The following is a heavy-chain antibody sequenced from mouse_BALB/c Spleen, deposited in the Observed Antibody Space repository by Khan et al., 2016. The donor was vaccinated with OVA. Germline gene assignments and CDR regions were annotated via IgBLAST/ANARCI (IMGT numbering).Heavy chain of an antibody. D-gene: IGHD2-10*02. CDR2: ISPTNGGT. V-gene: IGHV1S81*02. CDR1: GYTFSSYY. CDR3: TRSAYANPFAY. Sequence: QVQLKQSGAELVKPGASVKLSCKASGYTFSSYYMYWVKQRPGHGLEWIGGISPTNGGTNFNEKFKSKATLTVDKASSTDYMQLSSLTSEDSAVYYCTRSAYANPFAYWGQGTLVTVSA. J-gene: IGHJ3*01.